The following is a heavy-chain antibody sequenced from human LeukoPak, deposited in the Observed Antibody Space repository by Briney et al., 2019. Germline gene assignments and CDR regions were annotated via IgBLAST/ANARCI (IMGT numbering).Heavy chain of an antibody. Sequence: GGSLRLSCAASGFTFDDYAMRWVRQAPGKGMEWVSGISWNSGSIGYADSVKGRFTISRDNAKNSLYLQMNSLRAEDTALYYCAKGYYDSSGYYPYYFDYWGQGTLVTVSS. CDR2: ISWNSGSI. D-gene: IGHD3-22*01. CDR1: GFTFDDYA. J-gene: IGHJ4*02. CDR3: AKGYYDSSGYYPYYFDY. V-gene: IGHV3-9*01.